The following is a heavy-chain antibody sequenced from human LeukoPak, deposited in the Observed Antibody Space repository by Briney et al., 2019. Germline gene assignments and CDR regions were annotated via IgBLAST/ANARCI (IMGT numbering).Heavy chain of an antibody. D-gene: IGHD3-3*01. CDR3: ARRHKYDFGSGYYQTANDGFDI. J-gene: IGHJ3*02. CDR1: RGSISRYY. V-gene: IGHV4-59*08. Sequence: PSETPSDTSTVPRGSISRYYWSCIRPPPGKGLERIGHIYYSGSTNYNPSLKSRVTISVDKSMHQFSLTMSSVTAADTAVYYCARRHKYDFGSGYYQTANDGFDIWGQGTMVTVSS. CDR2: IYYSGST.